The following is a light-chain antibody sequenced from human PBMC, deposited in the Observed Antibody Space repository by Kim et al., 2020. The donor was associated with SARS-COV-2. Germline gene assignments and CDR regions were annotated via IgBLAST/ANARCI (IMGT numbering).Light chain of an antibody. Sequence: GQSVTISCTGTSSDVGGYNFVSWYQQHPGKAPKLIIYEVNKRPSGVPDRFSASKSGNTASLTVSGLQAEDEADYYCSSYAASNNKVFGTGTRSPS. CDR1: SSDVGGYNF. J-gene: IGLJ1*01. V-gene: IGLV2-8*01. CDR2: EVN. CDR3: SSYAASNNKV.